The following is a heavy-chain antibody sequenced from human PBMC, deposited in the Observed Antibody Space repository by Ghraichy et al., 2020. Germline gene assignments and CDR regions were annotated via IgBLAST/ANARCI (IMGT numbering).Heavy chain of an antibody. CDR3: TTDQQQPDY. J-gene: IGHJ4*02. V-gene: IGHV3-15*01. D-gene: IGHD6-13*01. Sequence: LTCAASGFTFSSYGMHWVRQAPGKGLEWVGRIKSKTDGGTTDYAAPVKGRFTISRDDSKNTLYLQMNSLKTEDTAVYYCTTDQQQPDYWGQGTLVTVSS. CDR1: GFTFSSYG. CDR2: IKSKTDGGTT.